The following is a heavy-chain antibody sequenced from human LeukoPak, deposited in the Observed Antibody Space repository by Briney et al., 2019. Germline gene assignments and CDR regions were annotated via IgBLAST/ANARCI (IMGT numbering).Heavy chain of an antibody. J-gene: IGHJ4*02. CDR2: IYHSGST. D-gene: IGHD2-8*01. CDR3: ARGHLYRATKTPFDY. CDR1: GYSISSGYY. Sequence: SETLSLTCAVSGYSISSGYYWGWIRPPPGKGLEWIGSIYHSGSTYYNPSLKSRVTISVDTSKNQFSLKLSSVTAADTAVYYCARGHLYRATKTPFDYWGQGTLVTVSS. V-gene: IGHV4-38-2*01.